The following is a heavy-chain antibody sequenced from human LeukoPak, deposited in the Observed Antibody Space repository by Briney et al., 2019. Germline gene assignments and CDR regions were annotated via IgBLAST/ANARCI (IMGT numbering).Heavy chain of an antibody. V-gene: IGHV4-61*02. D-gene: IGHD2-8*01. Sequence: SETLSLTCTVSGGSISSSSYYWGWIRQPAGKGLEWIGRIYTSGSTNYNPSLKSRVTMSVDTSKNQFSLKLSSVTAADTAVYYCARTLFVPGDNWFDPWGQGTLVTVSS. CDR1: GGSISSSSYY. J-gene: IGHJ5*02. CDR3: ARTLFVPGDNWFDP. CDR2: IYTSGST.